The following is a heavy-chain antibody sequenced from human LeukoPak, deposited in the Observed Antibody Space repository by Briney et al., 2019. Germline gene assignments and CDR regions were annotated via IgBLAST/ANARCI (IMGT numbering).Heavy chain of an antibody. CDR1: GFTFSNAW. J-gene: IGHJ4*02. V-gene: IGHV3-15*01. CDR2: IKSKTDGGTT. D-gene: IGHD1-26*01. CDR3: TTGKWELLSLGVVPHVTFDY. Sequence: GGSLRLSCAASGFTFSNAWMSWVRQAPGKGLEWVGRIKSKTDGGTTDYAAPVKGRFTISRDDSKNTLYLQMNSLKTEDTAVYYCTTGKWELLSLGVVPHVTFDYWGQGTLVTVSS.